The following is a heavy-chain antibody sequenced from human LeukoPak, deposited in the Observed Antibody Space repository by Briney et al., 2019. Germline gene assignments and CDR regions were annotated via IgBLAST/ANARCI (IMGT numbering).Heavy chain of an antibody. V-gene: IGHV3-23*01. CDR1: GFSFDNYA. Sequence: PGGSLRLSCAASGFSFDNYAMSWVRQTPGKGLEWVSAIGGSGSDTSYTDSVKGRITISRDNSKNTLYLQVNSLRAEDTAVYYCAKDRGSGYLDYWGQGTLVTVSS. J-gene: IGHJ4*02. CDR3: AKDRGSGYLDY. D-gene: IGHD6-19*01. CDR2: IGGSGSDT.